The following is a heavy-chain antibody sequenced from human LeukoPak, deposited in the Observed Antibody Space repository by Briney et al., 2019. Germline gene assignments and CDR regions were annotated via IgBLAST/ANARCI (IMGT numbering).Heavy chain of an antibody. D-gene: IGHD3-3*01. CDR1: GFTFSSYA. Sequence: QPGGSLRLSCAASGFTFSSYAMHWVRQAPGKGLEWVAVISYDGSNKYYADSVKGRFTISRDNSKNTLYLQMNSLRAEDTAVYYCARDGGADWGQGTLVTVSS. V-gene: IGHV3-30-3*01. CDR3: ARDGGAD. CDR2: ISYDGSNK. J-gene: IGHJ4*02.